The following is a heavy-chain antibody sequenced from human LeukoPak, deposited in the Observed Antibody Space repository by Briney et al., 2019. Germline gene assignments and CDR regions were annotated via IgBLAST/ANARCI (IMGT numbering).Heavy chain of an antibody. CDR3: ARVGSGAAFDI. Sequence: SETLSLTCTVSGGSISSSSYYWGWIRQPPGKGLEWIGSIYYSGSTYYNPSLKSRVTISVDTSKNQFSLKLSSVTAADTAVYYCARVGSGAAFDIWGQGTMVTVSS. CDR1: GGSISSSSYY. D-gene: IGHD3-10*01. J-gene: IGHJ3*02. V-gene: IGHV4-39*07. CDR2: IYYSGST.